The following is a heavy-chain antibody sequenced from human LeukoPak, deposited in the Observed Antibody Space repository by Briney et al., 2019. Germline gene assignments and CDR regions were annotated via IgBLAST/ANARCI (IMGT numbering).Heavy chain of an antibody. V-gene: IGHV3-66*01. CDR2: IYSIGST. CDR1: GFSVSSTF. J-gene: IGHJ5*02. Sequence: PGGSLRLSCAASGFSVSSTFMSWVRQAPGKGLEWVSVIYSIGSTFYADSVKGRFTISRDNSKNTLYLQMNSLRAEDTAVYYCARELTTMVRGVIQNWFDPWGQGTLVTVSS. D-gene: IGHD3-10*01. CDR3: ARELTTMVRGVIQNWFDP.